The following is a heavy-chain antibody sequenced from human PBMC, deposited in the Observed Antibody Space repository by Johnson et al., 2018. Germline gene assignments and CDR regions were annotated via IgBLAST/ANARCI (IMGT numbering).Heavy chain of an antibody. CDR2: AFYSGRA. CDR3: GRDHTATLRYIDY. D-gene: IGHD5-18*01. V-gene: IGHV4-59*01. J-gene: IGHJ4*02. CDR1: GVSITNYY. Sequence: QVQLQESGPGLVKPSETLSLTCSVSGVSITNYYWSWIRQPPGKGLEWIGYAFYSGRAKYNPSLKSRVTISVDTSKSQFSLKLTSVTAADTAVYYCGRDHTATLRYIDYWGQGTLVTVSS.